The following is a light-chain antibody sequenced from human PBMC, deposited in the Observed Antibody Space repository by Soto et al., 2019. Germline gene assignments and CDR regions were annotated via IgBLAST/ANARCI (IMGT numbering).Light chain of an antibody. J-gene: IGKJ1*01. CDR2: GAS. V-gene: IGKV1-39*01. Sequence: DIHMTQSPSSLSASFGDTVIITCRASQNIDMYVYWYQQKPGKAPRVLISGASNLQSGVPSRFSGSGSGTDFTLTISSLQSEDFASYFCQHTFNSPPWTFGQGTKVDIK. CDR1: QNIDMY. CDR3: QHTFNSPPWT.